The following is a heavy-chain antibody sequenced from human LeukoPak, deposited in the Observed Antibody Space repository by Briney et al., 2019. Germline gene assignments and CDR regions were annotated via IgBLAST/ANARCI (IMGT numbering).Heavy chain of an antibody. CDR2: ISSSSSYI. D-gene: IGHD6-19*01. V-gene: IGHV3-21*01. CDR1: GFTFSSYS. CDR3: AREGVAGPYYFDY. Sequence: GGSLRLSCAASGFTFSSYSMNWVRRAPGKGLEWVSSISSSSSYIYYVDSVKGRFTISRDNAKNSLYLQMNSLRAEDTAVFYCAREGVAGPYYFDYWGQGTLVTVSS. J-gene: IGHJ4*02.